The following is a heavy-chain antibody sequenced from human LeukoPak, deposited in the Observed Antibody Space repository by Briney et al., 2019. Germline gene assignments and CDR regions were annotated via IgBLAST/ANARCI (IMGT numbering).Heavy chain of an antibody. V-gene: IGHV3-21*01. CDR2: ITSGSSYI. CDR3: ARDARRFGEPRLFDP. J-gene: IGHJ5*02. CDR1: GFTFSSYN. D-gene: IGHD3-10*01. Sequence: GGSLRLSCAASGFTFSSYNMNWVRQAPGKGLEWVSSITSGSSYIYYADSVKGRFTISRDNAKNLLYLQMNSLRAEDTAVYYCARDARRFGEPRLFDPWGQGTLVTVSS.